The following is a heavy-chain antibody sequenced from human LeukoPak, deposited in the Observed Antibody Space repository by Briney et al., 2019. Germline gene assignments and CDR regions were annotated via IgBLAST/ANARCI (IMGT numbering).Heavy chain of an antibody. J-gene: IGHJ4*02. V-gene: IGHV3-7*01. CDR2: IKQDGSEK. CDR1: GFTFSDYY. D-gene: IGHD3-10*01. CDR3: TRSPDGVDY. Sequence: GGSLRLSCAASGFTFSDYYMSWIRQAPGKGPEWVANIKQDGSEKYYLDSVKGRFTISRDNAKNSLYLEMNSLRAEDTAVYYCTRSPDGVDYWGQGTLVTVSS.